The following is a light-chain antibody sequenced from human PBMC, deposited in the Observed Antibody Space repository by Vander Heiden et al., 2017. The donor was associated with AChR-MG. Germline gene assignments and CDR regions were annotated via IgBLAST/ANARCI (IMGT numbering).Light chain of an antibody. CDR1: SSDVGGYNS. V-gene: IGLV2-14*01. J-gene: IGLJ2*01. CDR3: SSYTSSDV. Sequence: QSDLTQPASVSGSPGQSITISCTGTSSDVGGYNSVSWYQQHPDKPPKVMFYDCRKRPAGVSNRFSGSRAGTTAALTFSGRQAEDEADDYCSSYTSSDVFGGETKLTVL. CDR2: DCR.